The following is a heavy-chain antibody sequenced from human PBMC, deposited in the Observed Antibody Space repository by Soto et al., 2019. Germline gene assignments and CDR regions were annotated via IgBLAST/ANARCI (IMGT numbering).Heavy chain of an antibody. V-gene: IGHV4-61*01. CDR2: IYYSGST. CDR3: ARGVDFWSGYFHHFDY. CDR1: GGSVSSGSYY. J-gene: IGHJ4*02. D-gene: IGHD3-3*01. Sequence: SETLSLTCTVSGGSVSSGSYYWSWIRQPPGKGLEWIGYIYYSGSTNYNPSLKSRVTISVDTSKNQFSLKLSSVTAADTAVYYCARGVDFWSGYFHHFDYWGQGTLGTVSA.